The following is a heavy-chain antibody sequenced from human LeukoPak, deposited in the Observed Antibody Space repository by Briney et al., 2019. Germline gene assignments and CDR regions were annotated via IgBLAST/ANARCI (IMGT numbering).Heavy chain of an antibody. V-gene: IGHV3-21*01. J-gene: IGHJ6*03. Sequence: GGSLRLSCAASGFTFSSYSMNWVRQAPGKGLEWVSSISSSSSYIYYADSVKGRFTISRDNAKNSLYLQMNSLRAEDTAVYYCASTVRITIFGGAWEDVWGKGTTVTVPS. D-gene: IGHD3-3*01. CDR3: ASTVRITIFGGAWEDV. CDR1: GFTFSSYS. CDR2: ISSSSSYI.